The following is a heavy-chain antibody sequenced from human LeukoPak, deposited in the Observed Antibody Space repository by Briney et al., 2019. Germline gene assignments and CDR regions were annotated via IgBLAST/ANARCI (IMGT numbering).Heavy chain of an antibody. CDR2: IYYSGST. V-gene: IGHV4-59*01. CDR1: GGSISSYY. Sequence: SETLSLTCTVSGGSISSYYWSWIRQPPGKGLEWIGYIYYSGSTNYNPSLKSRVTISVDTSKNKFSLKLSSVTAADTAVDYCARVSFPYYYGMDVWGQGTTVTVSS. J-gene: IGHJ6*02. CDR3: ARVSFPYYYGMDV.